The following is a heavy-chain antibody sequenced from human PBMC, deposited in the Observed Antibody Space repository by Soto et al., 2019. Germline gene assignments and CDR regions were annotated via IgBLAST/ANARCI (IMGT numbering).Heavy chain of an antibody. CDR3: AKAWEPSRGQNTAVALHLFDY. J-gene: IGHJ4*02. CDR2: ISGSGGST. Sequence: GGALRLSCAASGFTFSSYAMSWVRQAPGKGLEWVSAISGSGGSTYYADSVKGRFTISRDNSKNTLYLQMNSLRAEDTAVYYCAKAWEPSRGQNTAVALHLFDYWGQGTLVTVSS. CDR1: GFTFSSYA. V-gene: IGHV3-23*01. D-gene: IGHD5-18*01.